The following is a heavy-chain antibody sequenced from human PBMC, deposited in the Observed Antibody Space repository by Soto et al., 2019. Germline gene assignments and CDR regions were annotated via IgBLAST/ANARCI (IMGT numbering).Heavy chain of an antibody. V-gene: IGHV3-23*01. D-gene: IGHD5-12*01. CDR1: GVTFTKYA. J-gene: IGHJ4*02. Sequence: EVQLLESGGGLVQPGGSLRLSCAVSGVTFTKYAMSWVRQAPGKGLEWVSAISGSGSATHYADSMKGRFTISRDNSKNTLSLQMNSLRVEDTAIYFCAKRSGFDSGLFDYWGQGTLVTVSS. CDR2: ISGSGSAT. CDR3: AKRSGFDSGLFDY.